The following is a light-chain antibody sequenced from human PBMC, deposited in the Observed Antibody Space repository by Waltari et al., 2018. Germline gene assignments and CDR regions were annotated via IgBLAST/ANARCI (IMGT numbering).Light chain of an antibody. V-gene: IGKV1-12*01. CDR2: QAS. CDR3: QQAHTFPLT. CDR1: QAIGIW. J-gene: IGKJ4*01. Sequence: DTQMTQFPSAVPAFVGDRVTITCRASQAIGIWLAWDQQKPGKAPKLLIYQASTLQSGGPSRFSGSGSGTDFTLTISSLQPEDFATYYCQQAHTFPLTFGGGTKVEIK.